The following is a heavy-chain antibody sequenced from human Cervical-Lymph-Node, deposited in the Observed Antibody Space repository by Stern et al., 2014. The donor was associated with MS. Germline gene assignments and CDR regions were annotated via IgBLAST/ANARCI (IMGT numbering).Heavy chain of an antibody. CDR1: GGTFSASA. V-gene: IGHV1-69*01. D-gene: IGHD2-2*02. Sequence: VQLEESGAEVKKPGSSVKISCKASGGTFSASAINWLRQAPGQGLEWMGGCIPVLGPANYAQKFQGRVTITADDSTRTTAMQLSSLRSNDTAVYYCARDGRHSYTYALDVWGQGTTVTVSS. CDR3: ARDGRHSYTYALDV. J-gene: IGHJ6*02. CDR2: CIPVLGPA.